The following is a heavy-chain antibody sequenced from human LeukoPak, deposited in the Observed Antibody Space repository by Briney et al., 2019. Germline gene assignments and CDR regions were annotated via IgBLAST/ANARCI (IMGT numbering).Heavy chain of an antibody. V-gene: IGHV3-30*04. CDR1: GFTFSSYA. D-gene: IGHD6-19*01. CDR2: ISYDGSNK. CDR3: AKDMGGWYREGLFDY. Sequence: GGSLRLSCAASGFTFSSYAMHWVRQAPGKGLEWVAVISYDGSNKYYADSVKGRFTISRDNAKNSLYLQMNSLRAEDTALYYCAKDMGGWYREGLFDYWGQGTLVTVSS. J-gene: IGHJ4*02.